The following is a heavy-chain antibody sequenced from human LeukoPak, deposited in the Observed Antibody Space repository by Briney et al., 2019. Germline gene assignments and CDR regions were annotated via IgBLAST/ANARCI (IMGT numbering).Heavy chain of an antibody. CDR1: GGSINSYF. D-gene: IGHD4-17*01. V-gene: IGHV4-4*07. CDR2: IHSSGNT. CDR3: GRDGALNYGDYWYFDL. Sequence: SETLSLTCTVSGGSINSYFWTWIRQSAGKGLECIGRIHSSGNTNYNPSLKSRVTMSLDTSKSQFSLKLTSVTVADTAVYYCGRDGALNYGDYWYFDLWGRGTLVTVSS. J-gene: IGHJ2*01.